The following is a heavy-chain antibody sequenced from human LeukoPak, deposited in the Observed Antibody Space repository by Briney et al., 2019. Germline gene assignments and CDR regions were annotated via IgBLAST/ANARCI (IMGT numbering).Heavy chain of an antibody. V-gene: IGHV3-23*01. CDR2: ISGSGVST. CDR3: AKEEWLLAVYFDY. D-gene: IGHD3-3*01. Sequence: PGGSLRLSCAASGFTFSNYAMSWVRQAPGKGLEWVSTISGSGVSTYYADSVKGQFTISRANSKNTLYLQMNSLRAEDTAVYYCAKEEWLLAVYFDYWGQGTLVTVSS. CDR1: GFTFSNYA. J-gene: IGHJ4*02.